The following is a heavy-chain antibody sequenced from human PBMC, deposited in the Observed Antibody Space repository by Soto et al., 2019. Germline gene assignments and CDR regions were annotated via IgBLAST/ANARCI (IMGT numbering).Heavy chain of an antibody. CDR2: TYPSDSDI. CDR1: GYSFTSHW. CDR3: ARQDYSNYRGGMDV. Sequence: GESLKISCKTSGYSFTSHWIAWVRQMPGKGLEWMGITYPSDSDIRYRPSFQGQVTISVDKSISTAYLQWSSLKASDTATYYCARQDYSNYRGGMDVWGQGTTVTVSS. V-gene: IGHV5-51*01. D-gene: IGHD2-2*01. J-gene: IGHJ6*02.